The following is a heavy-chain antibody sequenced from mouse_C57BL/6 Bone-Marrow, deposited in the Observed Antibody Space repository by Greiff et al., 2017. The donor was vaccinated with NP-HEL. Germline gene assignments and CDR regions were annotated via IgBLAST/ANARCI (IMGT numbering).Heavy chain of an antibody. CDR3: ARHDFYYYAMDY. V-gene: IGHV5-6*01. Sequence: EVMLVESGGDLVKPGGSLKLSCAASGFTFSSYGMSWVRQTPDKRLEWVATISSGGSYTYYPDRVKGRFTISRDNAKNTLYLQMSSLKSEDTAMYYCARHDFYYYAMDYWGQGTSVTVSS. CDR1: GFTFSSYG. D-gene: IGHD2-4*01. CDR2: ISSGGSYT. J-gene: IGHJ4*01.